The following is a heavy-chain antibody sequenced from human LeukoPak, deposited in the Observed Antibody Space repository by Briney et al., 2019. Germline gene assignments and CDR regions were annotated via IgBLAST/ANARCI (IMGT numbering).Heavy chain of an antibody. D-gene: IGHD3-10*01. CDR1: GFTLSSYE. Sequence: GGSLCLSCAPSGFTLSSYEMNWGRQAPGNGREWGSYISISGSTIYYEDSVKGRLTISRDNAKNSLYLQMNSLRAEDTAVYYCAKGMGYASGSSYSYYYYMDVWGKGTTVTISS. CDR2: ISISGSTI. V-gene: IGHV3-48*03. J-gene: IGHJ6*03. CDR3: AKGMGYASGSSYSYYYYMDV.